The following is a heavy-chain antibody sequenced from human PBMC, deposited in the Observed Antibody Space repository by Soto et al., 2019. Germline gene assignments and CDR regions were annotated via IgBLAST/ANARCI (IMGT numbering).Heavy chain of an antibody. CDR3: AKGSYTNYNWFDP. CDR2: MSGSGDNT. J-gene: IGHJ5*02. V-gene: IGHV3-23*01. CDR1: GFTFSSHA. Sequence: VQLLESGGGLVQPGGSLRLSCAASGFTFSSHAMSWVRQAPGKGLEWVSSMSGSGDNTYHADSVKGRFTVSRDNSKNTLYLQMNSLRVEDTAVYYCAKGSYTNYNWFDPWGQGTLVTVSS. D-gene: IGHD4-4*01.